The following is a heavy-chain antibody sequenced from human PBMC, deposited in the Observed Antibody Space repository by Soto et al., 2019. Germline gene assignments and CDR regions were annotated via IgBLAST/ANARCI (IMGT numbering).Heavy chain of an antibody. Sequence: PSETLSLTCAVSSGSIRSSNWWSWVRQSPGKGLEWIGEIFHNGNTYYNPSLNSRVTIPGDTSKNQFSLNLRSVTAADTAVYYCARRTWGMDVWGQGTTVTVSS. D-gene: IGHD2-8*01. CDR1: SGSIRSSNW. V-gene: IGHV4-4*02. J-gene: IGHJ6*02. CDR2: IFHNGNT. CDR3: ARRTWGMDV.